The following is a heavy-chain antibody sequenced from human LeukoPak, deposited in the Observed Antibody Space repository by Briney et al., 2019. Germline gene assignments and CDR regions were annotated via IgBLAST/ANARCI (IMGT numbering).Heavy chain of an antibody. Sequence: GGSLRLSCAASGFTFSSYAMSWVRQAPGKGLEWVAAISGSGGSTYYADSVKGRFTISRDNSKNTLYLQMNSLRAEDTAVYYCAKGLEWLYEGHFDYWGPGTPVTVSS. J-gene: IGHJ4*02. CDR2: ISGSGGST. CDR3: AKGLEWLYEGHFDY. CDR1: GFTFSSYA. D-gene: IGHD3-3*01. V-gene: IGHV3-23*01.